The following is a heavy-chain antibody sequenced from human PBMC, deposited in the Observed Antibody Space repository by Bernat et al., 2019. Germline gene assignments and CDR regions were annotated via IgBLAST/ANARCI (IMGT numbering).Heavy chain of an antibody. CDR3: AKDVGAFYYGMDV. J-gene: IGHJ6*02. D-gene: IGHD3-16*01. V-gene: IGHV3-30*18. CDR2: LSYDGRTD. CDR1: GFTFRSYG. Sequence: QVQLVESGGGVAQPGKSLRLSCAASGFTFRSYGTHWVRQAQGKGLEWVAVLSYDGRTDYYDDSVKGRFTISRDNSKNTVYLQMNSLRAEDTAVYYCAKDVGAFYYGMDVWGQGTTVAVSS.